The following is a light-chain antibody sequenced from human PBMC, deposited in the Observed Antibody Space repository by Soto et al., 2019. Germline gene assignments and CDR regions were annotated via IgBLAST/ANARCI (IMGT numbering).Light chain of an antibody. CDR2: AAS. V-gene: IGKV1-39*01. CDR1: QSIHTY. Sequence: DIPMTQHPSSLSASVGDRVTITCRASQSIHTYLNWYHQKPGKAPKLLIFAASNLQSGVPSRFSGSGSGTDFTLTISSLQPEDFATYYCQQSYSTPVTFGQGTRLEIK. CDR3: QQSYSTPVT. J-gene: IGKJ5*01.